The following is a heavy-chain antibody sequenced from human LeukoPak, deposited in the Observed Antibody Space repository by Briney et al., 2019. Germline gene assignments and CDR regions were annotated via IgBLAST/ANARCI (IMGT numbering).Heavy chain of an antibody. CDR2: ISGSGGST. D-gene: IGHD3-10*01. CDR3: AKSYASGSFYDY. J-gene: IGHJ4*02. CDR1: GFTFSRYG. Sequence: GGTLRLSCAASGFTFSRYGMSWVRQAPGKGLEWVSGISGSGGSTYYADSVKGRFTISRDNSKNTLSLQMNNLRADDTAVYYCAKSYASGSFYDYWGQGTLVTVSS. V-gene: IGHV3-23*01.